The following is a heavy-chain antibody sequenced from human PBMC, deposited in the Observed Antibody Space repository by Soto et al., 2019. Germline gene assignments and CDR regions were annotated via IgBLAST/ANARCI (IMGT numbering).Heavy chain of an antibody. CDR2: IYPGDSDT. CDR1: GYSFTSYW. D-gene: IGHD5-18*01. CDR3: ARLRSDTVYYYYGMDV. J-gene: IGHJ6*02. V-gene: IGHV5-51*01. Sequence: GESLKISCKGSGYSFTSYWISWVRQMPGKGLEWMGIIYPGDSDTRYSPSFQGQVTISADKSISTAYLQWSSLKASDTAMYYCARLRSDTVYYYYGMDVWGQGTTVTVSS.